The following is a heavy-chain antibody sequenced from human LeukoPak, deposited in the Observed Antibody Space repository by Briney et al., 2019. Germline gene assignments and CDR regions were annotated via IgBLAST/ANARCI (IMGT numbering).Heavy chain of an antibody. V-gene: IGHV1-2*02. CDR3: ATQRGSYLWGTDFDY. Sequence: ASVKVSCKASGYTFTGYYMHWVRQAPGQGREWMGWINPNSGDTKYSQKFQGRVTMTRDTSISTAYMELSRLRSDDTAVYYCATQRGSYLWGTDFDYWGQGTLVTVSS. CDR1: GYTFTGYY. D-gene: IGHD3-16*01. J-gene: IGHJ4*02. CDR2: INPNSGDT.